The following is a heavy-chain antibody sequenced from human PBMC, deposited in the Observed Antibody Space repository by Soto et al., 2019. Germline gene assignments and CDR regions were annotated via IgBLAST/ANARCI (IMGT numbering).Heavy chain of an antibody. CDR1: GCTFTSYD. Sequence: GASVKVSCKASGCTFTSYDINWVRQATGQGLEWMGWMNPNSGNTGYAQKFQGRVTMTRNTSISTAYMELSSLRSEDTAVYYCAWSPYSSSWDPDYYYYYYMDVWGKGTTVTVSS. CDR3: AWSPYSSSWDPDYYYYYYMDV. D-gene: IGHD6-13*01. J-gene: IGHJ6*03. V-gene: IGHV1-8*01. CDR2: MNPNSGNT.